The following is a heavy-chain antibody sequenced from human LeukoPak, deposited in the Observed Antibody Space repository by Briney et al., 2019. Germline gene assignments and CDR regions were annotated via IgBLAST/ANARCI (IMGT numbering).Heavy chain of an antibody. CDR1: GYTFTGYY. CDR3: ARGDYYGSGSYSEESGIY. V-gene: IGHV1-69*04. J-gene: IGHJ4*02. Sequence: GASVKVSCKASGYTFTGYYMHWVRQAPGQGLEWMGRIIPILGIANYAQKFQGRVTITADKSTSTAYMELSSLRSEDTAVYYCARGDYYGSGSYSEESGIYWGQGTLVTVSS. CDR2: IIPILGIA. D-gene: IGHD3-10*01.